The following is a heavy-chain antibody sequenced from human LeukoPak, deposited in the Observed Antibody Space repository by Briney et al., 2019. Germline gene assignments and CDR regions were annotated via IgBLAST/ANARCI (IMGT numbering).Heavy chain of an antibody. D-gene: IGHD3-22*01. CDR3: ARDYYGP. Sequence: GGSLRLSCAASGFTFSSYAMSWVRQAPGKGLEWVSSIYSRGSTSYVDSVKGRFTISRDNSKNTLFLQMNNLRVEDTAVYYCARDYYGPWGQGTLVTVSS. J-gene: IGHJ5*02. CDR2: IYSRGST. CDR1: GFTFSSYA. V-gene: IGHV3-66*03.